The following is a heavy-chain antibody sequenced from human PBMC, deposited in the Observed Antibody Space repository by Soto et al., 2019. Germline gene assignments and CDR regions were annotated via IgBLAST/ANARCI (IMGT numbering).Heavy chain of an antibody. CDR2: IGRKASSYAT. CDR1: GFTFSGSD. D-gene: IGHD3-10*01. J-gene: IGHJ4*02. Sequence: EVQLVESGGGLVQPGGSLKLSCAASGFTFSGSDIHWVRQASGKGLEWLGRIGRKASSYATAYAASVKGSFTISRDDSKNTAYLQMNSVRTEDTAVYDCARQQEGSGVDGGQGTLVTVSS. CDR3: ARQQEGSGVD. V-gene: IGHV3-73*01.